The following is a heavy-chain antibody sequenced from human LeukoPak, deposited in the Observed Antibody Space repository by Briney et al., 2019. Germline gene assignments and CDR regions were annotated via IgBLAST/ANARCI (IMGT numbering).Heavy chain of an antibody. CDR2: IYSGGST. Sequence: PGGSLRLSCAASGFTVSSNYMSWVRQAPGKGLEWVSVIYSGGSTYYADSVKGRFTISRDNSKNTLYLQMNSLRAEDTAVSYCARKYSSSPFDYWGQGTLVTVSS. D-gene: IGHD6-6*01. CDR3: ARKYSSSPFDY. CDR1: GFTVSSNY. V-gene: IGHV3-53*01. J-gene: IGHJ4*02.